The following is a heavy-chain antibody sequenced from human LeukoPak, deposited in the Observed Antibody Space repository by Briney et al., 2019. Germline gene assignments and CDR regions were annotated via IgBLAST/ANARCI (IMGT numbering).Heavy chain of an antibody. CDR3: ARHSRIYGMDV. CDR2: ISSSSSYI. V-gene: IGHV3-21*01. J-gene: IGHJ6*02. Sequence: AGGSPRLSCAASGFTFSSYSMNWVRQAPGKGLEWVSSISSSSSYIYYADSVKGRFTISRDNAKNSLYLQMNSLRAEDTAVYYCARHSRIYGMDVWGQGTTVTVSS. D-gene: IGHD2/OR15-2a*01. CDR1: GFTFSSYS.